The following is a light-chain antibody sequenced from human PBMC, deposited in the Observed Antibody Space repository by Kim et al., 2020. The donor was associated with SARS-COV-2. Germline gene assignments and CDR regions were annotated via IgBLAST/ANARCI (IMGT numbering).Light chain of an antibody. CDR2: GAS. Sequence: EIVLTQSPGTLSLSPGERATLSCRASQIVSSSFLAWYQQKPGQAPRLLIYGASSRATGIPDKFSGSGSGTDFTLTISRLEPEDFAVYYCQQYGSSRFTFGPGTKVDIK. V-gene: IGKV3-20*01. J-gene: IGKJ3*01. CDR3: QQYGSSRFT. CDR1: QIVSSSF.